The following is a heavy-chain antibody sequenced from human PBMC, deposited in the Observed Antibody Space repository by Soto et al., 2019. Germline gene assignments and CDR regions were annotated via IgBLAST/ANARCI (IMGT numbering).Heavy chain of an antibody. CDR3: TRDASRDSSARGWFDP. Sequence: LRLSCAASGFTFNNYDVSWVRQAPGKGLEWVSTISSNSAYIYYTDALRGRFTISRDNAKNSLHLQMNSLRAEDTAVYYCTRDASRDSSARGWFDPWGPGTLVTVSS. CDR2: ISSNSAYI. D-gene: IGHD6-13*01. V-gene: IGHV3-21*01. J-gene: IGHJ5*02. CDR1: GFTFNNYD.